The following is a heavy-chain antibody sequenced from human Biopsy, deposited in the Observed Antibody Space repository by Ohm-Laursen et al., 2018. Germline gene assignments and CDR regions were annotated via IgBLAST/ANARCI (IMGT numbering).Heavy chain of an antibody. CDR2: VSSDGKNK. D-gene: IGHD1-26*01. V-gene: IGHV3-30*18. J-gene: IGHJ4*02. Sequence: SLRLSCAAPGFTLSNYGMHWVRQAPGRGLVWVAAVSSDGKNKHYADSVQGRFTISRDNSKNTVDLQMNSLRAEDTAVYYCAKGLYSGSYYYDSWGQGTLVTVSS. CDR3: AKGLYSGSYYYDS. CDR1: GFTLSNYG.